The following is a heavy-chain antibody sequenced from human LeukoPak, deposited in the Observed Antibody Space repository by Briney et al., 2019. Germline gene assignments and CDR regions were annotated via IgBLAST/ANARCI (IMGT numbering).Heavy chain of an antibody. Sequence: GGSLRLSCAASGFTFSSYAMNWVRLAPGKGLEWVSSITSSSSHVYYADSVKGRFTISGDNAKDSLYLQMNSLRAEDTAVYYCARGGSSSWYRYYFDYWGQGTLVTVSS. J-gene: IGHJ4*02. CDR3: ARGGSSSWYRYYFDY. CDR1: GFTFSSYA. CDR2: ITSSSSHV. D-gene: IGHD6-13*01. V-gene: IGHV3-21*06.